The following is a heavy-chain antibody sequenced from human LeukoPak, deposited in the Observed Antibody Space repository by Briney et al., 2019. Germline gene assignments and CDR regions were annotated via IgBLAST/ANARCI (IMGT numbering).Heavy chain of an antibody. J-gene: IGHJ5*02. CDR2: IDHSEIT. CDR1: GGSFSGYY. Sequence: PSETLSLTCAVYGGSFSGYYWSWIRQTPGKGLEWIGEIDHSEITNYNPSLKSRVIISLDTSKNQFSLNLTSVTAADTAVYYCSRSGYYRSWFDPWGRGTPVIVSS. D-gene: IGHD3-3*01. CDR3: SRSGYYRSWFDP. V-gene: IGHV4-34*01.